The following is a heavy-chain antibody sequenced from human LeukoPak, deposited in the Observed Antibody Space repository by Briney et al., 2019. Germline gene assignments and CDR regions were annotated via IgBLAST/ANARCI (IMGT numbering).Heavy chain of an antibody. J-gene: IGHJ4*02. CDR2: ISYDGSNK. CDR3: ARDLGPKWELLPNLVY. CDR1: GFTFSSYA. V-gene: IGHV3-30-3*01. D-gene: IGHD1-26*01. Sequence: GGSLSLSCAASGFTFSSYAMHWVRQAPGKGLEWVAVISYDGSNKYYADSVKGRFTISRDNSKNTLYLQMNSLRAEDTAVYYCARDLGPKWELLPNLVYWGQGTLVTVSS.